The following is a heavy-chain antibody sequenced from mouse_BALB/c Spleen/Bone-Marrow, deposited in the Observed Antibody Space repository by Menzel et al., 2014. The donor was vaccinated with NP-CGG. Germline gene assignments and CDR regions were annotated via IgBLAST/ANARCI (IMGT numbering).Heavy chain of an antibody. CDR3: ASNWDVD. CDR1: GYTFTSYW. D-gene: IGHD4-1*01. J-gene: IGHJ2*01. CDR2: INPSTGYT. Sequence: QVQLKESGAELAKPGASVKMSCKASGYTFTSYWMHWVKQRPGQGLEWIGYINPSTGYTECNQKFKDKATLTADKSSSTAYMQLSSLTSEDSAVYYCASNWDVDWGQGTTLTVSS. V-gene: IGHV1-7*01.